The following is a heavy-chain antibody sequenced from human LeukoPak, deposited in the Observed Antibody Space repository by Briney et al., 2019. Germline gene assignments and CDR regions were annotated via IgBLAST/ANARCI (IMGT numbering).Heavy chain of an antibody. Sequence: GASVKVSCKASGYTFTGYYMHWVRQAPGQGLEWMGGIIPIFGTANYAQKFQGRVTITADKSTSTAYMELSSLRSEDTAVYYCAREGLWFGEFSYFDYWGQGTLVTVSS. V-gene: IGHV1-69*06. CDR2: IIPIFGTA. J-gene: IGHJ4*02. CDR1: GYTFTGYY. D-gene: IGHD3-10*01. CDR3: AREGLWFGEFSYFDY.